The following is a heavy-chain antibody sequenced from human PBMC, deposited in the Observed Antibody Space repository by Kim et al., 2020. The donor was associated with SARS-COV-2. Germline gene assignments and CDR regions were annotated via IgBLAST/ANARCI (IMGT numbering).Heavy chain of an antibody. CDR2: INTGNGDA. Sequence: ASVKVSCKASGYTFTTYTIHWVRQAPGQRLEWMGWINTGNGDAKYSRKFHGRVAITRDTSANTAFMELSSLRSDDTAVYYCGSPEVAHYSLLTGSYSGAYDIWGQGTMVTVSS. D-gene: IGHD3-9*01. CDR3: GSPEVAHYSLLTGSYSGAYDI. J-gene: IGHJ3*02. V-gene: IGHV1-3*04. CDR1: GYTFTTYT.